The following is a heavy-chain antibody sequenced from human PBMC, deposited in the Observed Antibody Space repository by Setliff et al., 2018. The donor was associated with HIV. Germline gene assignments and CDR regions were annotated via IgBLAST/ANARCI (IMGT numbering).Heavy chain of an antibody. Sequence: PSETLSLTCAVYGGSFSGYYWSWIRQPPGEGLEWIGEINHSGSTNYNPSLKSRVTISVDTSKKQFSLKLSSVTAADTAVYYCARRPYYFDYWGQGTLVTVS. CDR3: ARRPYYFDY. V-gene: IGHV4-34*01. J-gene: IGHJ4*02. CDR2: INHSGST. CDR1: GGSFSGYY.